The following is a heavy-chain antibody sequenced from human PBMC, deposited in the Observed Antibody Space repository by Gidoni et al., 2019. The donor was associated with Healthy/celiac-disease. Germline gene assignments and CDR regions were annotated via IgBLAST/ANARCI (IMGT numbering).Heavy chain of an antibody. Sequence: EVQMLESGGGLIQPGGSLRGSCAASGFTFSSYAMSWVRQAPGKGLELVAAISGSGGSTYYAYSVKGRFTISRDNSKNTLYLQMNILRAEDTAVYYCAKDPYGGNGGDYWGQVTLVTVSS. CDR1: GFTFSSYA. CDR3: AKDPYGGNGGDY. CDR2: ISGSGGST. V-gene: IGHV3-23*01. D-gene: IGHD2-15*01. J-gene: IGHJ4*02.